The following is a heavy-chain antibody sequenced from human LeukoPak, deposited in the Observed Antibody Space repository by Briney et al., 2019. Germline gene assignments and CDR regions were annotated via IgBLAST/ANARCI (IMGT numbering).Heavy chain of an antibody. J-gene: IGHJ6*02. Sequence: SVKVSCKASGGTFSNYAISWVRQAPGQGLEWMGRIIPILGIANYAQKFQGGVTITADKSTSTAYMELSSLRSEDTAVYYCARDSPPSYGSGSYLTPYYYYGMDVWGQGTTVTVSS. CDR2: IIPILGIA. D-gene: IGHD3-10*01. V-gene: IGHV1-69*04. CDR3: ARDSPPSYGSGSYLTPYYYYGMDV. CDR1: GGTFSNYA.